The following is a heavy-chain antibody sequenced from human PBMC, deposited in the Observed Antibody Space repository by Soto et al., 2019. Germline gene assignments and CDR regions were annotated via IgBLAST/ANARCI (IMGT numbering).Heavy chain of an antibody. CDR1: GGTFSSYA. D-gene: IGHD3-9*01. CDR2: IIPIFGTA. CDR3: ATDAVLRYFDWLLSYGMDV. Sequence: SVKVSCKASGGTFSSYAISWVRQAPGQGLEWMGGIIPIFGTANYAQKFQGRVTITADESTSTAYMELSSLRPEDTAVYYCATDAVLRYFDWLLSYGMDVWGQGTTVTVSS. V-gene: IGHV1-69*13. J-gene: IGHJ6*02.